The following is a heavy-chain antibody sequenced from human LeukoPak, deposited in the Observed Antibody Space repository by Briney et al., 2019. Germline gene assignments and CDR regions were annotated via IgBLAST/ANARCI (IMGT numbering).Heavy chain of an antibody. V-gene: IGHV3-74*01. CDR3: ARDLGTTNWFDP. Sequence: GGSLRLSCAPSGFTLASYWMHWVRQSPGEGLVWVSHINTDGRTTTYADSVKGRFTISRDNAKNTLYLQMNSLRAEDTAVYYCARDLGTTNWFDPWGQGTLVTVSS. CDR2: INTDGRTT. D-gene: IGHD1-26*01. J-gene: IGHJ5*02. CDR1: GFTLASYW.